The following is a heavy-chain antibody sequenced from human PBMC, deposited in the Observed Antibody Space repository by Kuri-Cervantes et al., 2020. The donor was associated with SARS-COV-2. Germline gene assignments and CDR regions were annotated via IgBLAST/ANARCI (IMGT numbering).Heavy chain of an antibody. J-gene: IGHJ4*02. D-gene: IGHD4-23*01. Sequence: SQTLSLTCAVCGGSFSGYYWSWIRQPPGKGLEWIGYIYYSGSTNYNPSLKSRVTISVDTSKNQFSLKLSSVTAADTAVYYCARDLGGSNYGGGDYWGQGTLVTVSS. CDR3: ARDLGGSNYGGGDY. CDR2: IYYSGST. CDR1: GGSFSGYY. V-gene: IGHV4-59*01.